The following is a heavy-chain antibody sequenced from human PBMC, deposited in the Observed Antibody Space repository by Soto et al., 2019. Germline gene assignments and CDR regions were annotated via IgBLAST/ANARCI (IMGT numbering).Heavy chain of an antibody. V-gene: IGHV3-33*01. CDR2: IWYDGSNK. Sequence: GGSVRLSCAASGFTFSSYGMHWVRQAPGKGLERVAVIWYDGSNKYYADSVKGRFTISRDNSKNTLYLQMNSLRAEDTAVYYCARDVTYYYYYGMDVWGQGTTVTVSS. CDR3: ARDVTYYYYYGMDV. J-gene: IGHJ6*02. CDR1: GFTFSSYG.